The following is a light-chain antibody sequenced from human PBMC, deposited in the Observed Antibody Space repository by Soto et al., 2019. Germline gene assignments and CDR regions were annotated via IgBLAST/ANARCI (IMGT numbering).Light chain of an antibody. CDR1: QSISNY. V-gene: IGKV3-11*01. J-gene: IGKJ5*01. CDR3: QHRNSWPPGAT. Sequence: EVVMTQSPATLSVSPWERATLSCRASQSISNYLAWYQQKPGQAPRLLIYGASNRATGTPARFSGRGSGTDFTLTISSLETEDSAVYYCQHRNSWPPGATFGQGTRLEIK. CDR2: GAS.